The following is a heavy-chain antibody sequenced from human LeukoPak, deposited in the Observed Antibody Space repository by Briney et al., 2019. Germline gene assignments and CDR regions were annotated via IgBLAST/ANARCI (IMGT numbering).Heavy chain of an antibody. CDR2: INTDGSST. CDR1: GFTFSSYW. Sequence: GGSLRLSCAASGFTFSSYWMHWVRQAPGKGLVWVSRINTDGSSTSYADSVKGRFTISRDNAKNTLYLQMNSLRAEDTAVYYCASDLITYYYDSSGFDYWGQGTLVTVS. J-gene: IGHJ4*02. CDR3: ASDLITYYYDSSGFDY. D-gene: IGHD3-22*01. V-gene: IGHV3-74*01.